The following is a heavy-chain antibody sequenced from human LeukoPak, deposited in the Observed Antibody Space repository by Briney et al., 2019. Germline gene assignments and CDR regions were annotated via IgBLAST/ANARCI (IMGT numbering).Heavy chain of an antibody. D-gene: IGHD5-12*01. CDR3: ARGDDYKSTLFDY. V-gene: IGHV4-59*01. Sequence: PSGILSLTCTVSGGSLSSYYWSWIRQPPGKGLEWIGYIYYSGSTNYNPSLKSRVTISVDTSKNQFSLKLTSVTAADTAVYYCARGDDYKSTLFDYWGQGTLVTVSS. J-gene: IGHJ4*02. CDR1: GGSLSSYY. CDR2: IYYSGST.